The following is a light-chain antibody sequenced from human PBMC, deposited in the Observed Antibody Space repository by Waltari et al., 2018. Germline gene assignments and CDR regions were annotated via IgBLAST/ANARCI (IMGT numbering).Light chain of an antibody. CDR2: RDS. CDR3: QVWDSSTHVV. V-gene: IGLV3-9*01. CDR1: NIGRKT. Sequence: SYELTQPLSVSVALGQTARITCGGNNIGRKTVHWYQQKPGQAPVLVIYRDSNRPSGIPERFSGSNSGNTATLTISRAQAGDEADYYCQVWDSSTHVVFGGGTKLTVL. J-gene: IGLJ2*01.